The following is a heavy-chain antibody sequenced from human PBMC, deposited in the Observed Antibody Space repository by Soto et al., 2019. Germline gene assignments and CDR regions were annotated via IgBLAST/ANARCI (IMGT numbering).Heavy chain of an antibody. CDR3: ARAPKYSSGWYARYYFDY. D-gene: IGHD6-19*01. CDR1: GYTFTSYN. V-gene: IGHV1-8*01. J-gene: IGHJ4*02. CDR2: MHPNSGNT. Sequence: ASVKVSCKASGYTFTSYNINWVRQATGQGLEWMGWMHPNSGNTGYAQRLQGRVTMTRNTATSTAYMELSSLRSEDTAVYYCARAPKYSSGWYARYYFDYWGQGTLVTVSS.